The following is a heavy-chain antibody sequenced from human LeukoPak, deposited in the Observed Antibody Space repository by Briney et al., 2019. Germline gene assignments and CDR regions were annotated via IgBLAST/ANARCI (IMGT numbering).Heavy chain of an antibody. CDR3: ARDLDDYYASSGYSAYDY. V-gene: IGHV3-21*01. Sequence: SGGSLRLSCAASGFTFSSYSMNWVRQAPGKGLEWVSSISSSSSYIYYADSVKSRFTISRDNAKNSLYLQMNSLRDEDTAVYYCARDLDDYYASSGYSAYDYWGQGTLVTVSS. CDR2: ISSSSSYI. D-gene: IGHD3-22*01. J-gene: IGHJ4*02. CDR1: GFTFSSYS.